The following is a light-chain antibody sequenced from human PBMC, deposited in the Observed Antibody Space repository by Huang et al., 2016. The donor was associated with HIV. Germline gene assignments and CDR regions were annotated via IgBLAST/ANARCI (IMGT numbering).Light chain of an antibody. CDR2: DAC. J-gene: IGKJ1*01. V-gene: IGKV3-15*01. CDR3: QQYNNWPPWT. Sequence: EVVMTQSPVTLSVSPGERATLSCRASQSVNNKLAWFQQKPGQAPRLLIHDACIRATGIPDRFSGSGSGTEFTLTISSLQSEDCAVYYCQQYNNWPPWTFGQGTKVEIK. CDR1: QSVNNK.